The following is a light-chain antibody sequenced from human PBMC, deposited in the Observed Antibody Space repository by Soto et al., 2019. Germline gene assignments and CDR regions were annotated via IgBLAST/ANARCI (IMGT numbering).Light chain of an antibody. Sequence: EIVLTQSPAPLSLSPGERATLSCRASQSVSSYLAWYQQKPGQAPRLLIYDASNRATGIPARFSGSGSGTDFTLTISSLEPEDFAVYYCQQRSKWPLTFGQGTRLEIK. CDR3: QQRSKWPLT. CDR1: QSVSSY. V-gene: IGKV3-11*01. CDR2: DAS. J-gene: IGKJ5*01.